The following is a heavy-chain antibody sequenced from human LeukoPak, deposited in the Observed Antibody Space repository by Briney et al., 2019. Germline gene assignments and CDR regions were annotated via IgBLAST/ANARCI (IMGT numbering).Heavy chain of an antibody. Sequence: GGSLRLSCAASGFTFSSYWISWVRRAPGKGLEWVANIKQDGSEKYYVDSVKGRFTISRDNAKNSLYLQMNSLRAEDTAVYYCASGSGYWEPFDYWGQGILVTVSS. V-gene: IGHV3-7*01. D-gene: IGHD1-26*01. CDR3: ASGSGYWEPFDY. CDR1: GFTFSSYW. J-gene: IGHJ4*02. CDR2: IKQDGSEK.